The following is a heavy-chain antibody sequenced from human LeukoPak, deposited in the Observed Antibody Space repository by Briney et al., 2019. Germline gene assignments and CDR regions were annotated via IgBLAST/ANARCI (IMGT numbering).Heavy chain of an antibody. CDR3: AKGPLRGTAAAIDY. Sequence: GGSLRLSCAASGFTFNSYAMHWVRQAPGKGLEWVAVISYDGRNKHYPDSVKGRFTISRDISTDTLWLQMDSLRTEDTAVYYCAKGPLRGTAAAIDYWGQGTLVTVSS. CDR2: ISYDGRNK. V-gene: IGHV3-30*04. D-gene: IGHD2-2*01. CDR1: GFTFNSYA. J-gene: IGHJ4*02.